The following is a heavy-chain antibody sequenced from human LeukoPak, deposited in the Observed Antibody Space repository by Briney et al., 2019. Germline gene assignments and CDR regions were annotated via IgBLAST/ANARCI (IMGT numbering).Heavy chain of an antibody. D-gene: IGHD4-17*01. J-gene: IGHJ3*02. Sequence: ASVKVSCKASGGTFSSYAISWVRQAPGQRLEWMGWINAGNGNTKYSQKFQGRVTITRDTSASTAYMELSSLRSEDTAVYYCARDSPVRWDTFDIWGQGTMVTVSS. CDR3: ARDSPVRWDTFDI. CDR1: GGTFSSYA. V-gene: IGHV1-3*01. CDR2: INAGNGNT.